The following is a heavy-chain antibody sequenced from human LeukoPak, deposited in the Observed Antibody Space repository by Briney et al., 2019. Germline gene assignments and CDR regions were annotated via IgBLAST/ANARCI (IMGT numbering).Heavy chain of an antibody. D-gene: IGHD6-6*01. CDR3: ARGLVGSSGNWFDP. V-gene: IGHV3-66*02. CDR1: GLTVSSNY. CDR2: IYSGGST. Sequence: PGGSMTLSCAASGLTVSSNYMRWVRQAPGKGLEWVSVIYSGGSTYYADAVKGRFTISRDNSKNTLYLQMNSLRAEDTAVYYCARGLVGSSGNWFDPWGQGTLVTVSS. J-gene: IGHJ5*02.